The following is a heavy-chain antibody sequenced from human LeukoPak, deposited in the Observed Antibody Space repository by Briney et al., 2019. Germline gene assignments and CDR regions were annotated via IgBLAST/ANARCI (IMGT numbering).Heavy chain of an antibody. CDR1: GFTFSTYT. J-gene: IGHJ4*02. V-gene: IGHV3-23*01. Sequence: PGGSLRLSCAASGFTFSTYTMAWVRQAPGGGLEWVSGISDNGGRTYYADSVKGRFAISRDDSKSTLYLQMNSLRGEDTAVYYCASRSGSYYGYWGQGTLVTVSS. D-gene: IGHD1-26*01. CDR2: ISDNGGRT. CDR3: ASRSGSYYGY.